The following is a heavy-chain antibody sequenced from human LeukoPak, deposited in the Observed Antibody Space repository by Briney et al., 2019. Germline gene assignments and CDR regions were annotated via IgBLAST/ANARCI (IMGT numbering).Heavy chain of an antibody. D-gene: IGHD3-3*01. V-gene: IGHV5-51*01. CDR2: IYPGDSDT. CDR3: ARQYDFWSGYPDY. J-gene: IGHJ4*02. Sequence: GESLKISCKGSGYSFTSYRIGWVRQMPGKGLEWMGIIYPGDSDTRYSPSFQGQVTVSADKSISTAYLQWSSLKASDTAMYYCARQYDFWSGYPDYWGQGTLVTVSS. CDR1: GYSFTSYR.